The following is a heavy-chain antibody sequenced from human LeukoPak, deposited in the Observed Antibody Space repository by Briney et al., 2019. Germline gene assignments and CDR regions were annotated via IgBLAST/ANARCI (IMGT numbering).Heavy chain of an antibody. V-gene: IGHV1-8*03. J-gene: IGHJ6*03. CDR1: GYTFTSYD. CDR2: MNPNSGNT. CDR3: ARVGSSSGSYYYYMDV. Sequence: ASVKVSCKASGYTFTSYDINWVRQATGQGLEWMGWMNPNSGNTGYAQTFQGRVTITRDTSISTAYMELSSLRSEDTAVYYCARVGSSSGSYYYYMDVWGKGTTVTVSS. D-gene: IGHD6-19*01.